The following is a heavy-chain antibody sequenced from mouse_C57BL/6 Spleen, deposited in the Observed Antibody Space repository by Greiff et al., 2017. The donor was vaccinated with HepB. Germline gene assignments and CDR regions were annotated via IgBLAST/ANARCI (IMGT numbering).Heavy chain of an antibody. CDR1: GYAFTNYL. V-gene: IGHV1-54*01. CDR2: INPGSGGT. Sequence: VQLVESGAELVRPGTSVKVSCKASGYAFTNYLIEWVKQRPGQGLEWIGVINPGSGGTNYNEKFKGKATLTADKSSSTAYMQLSSLTSEDSAVYFCARGGCNYDDWFAYWGQGTLVTVSA. CDR3: ARGGCNYDDWFAY. J-gene: IGHJ3*01. D-gene: IGHD2-1*01.